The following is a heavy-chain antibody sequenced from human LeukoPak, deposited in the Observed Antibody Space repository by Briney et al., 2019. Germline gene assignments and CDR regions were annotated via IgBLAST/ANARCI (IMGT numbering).Heavy chain of an antibody. CDR2: INPNSGGT. V-gene: IGHV1-2*02. CDR1: GYTFTGYY. Sequence: ASVKVSCKASGYTFTGYYMHWVRQAPGQGLEWMGWINPNSGGTNYAQKFQGRVTITRDTSISTAYMELSRLRSDDTAVYYCARDVSSSSSWIYYYYYYGMDVWGQGTTVTVSS. CDR3: ARDVSSSSSWIYYYYYYGMDV. D-gene: IGHD6-6*01. J-gene: IGHJ6*02.